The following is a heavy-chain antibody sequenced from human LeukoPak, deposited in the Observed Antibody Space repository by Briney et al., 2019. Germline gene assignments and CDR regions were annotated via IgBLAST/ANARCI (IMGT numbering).Heavy chain of an antibody. D-gene: IGHD5-12*01. CDR3: ARDFMGESGYAGY. CDR2: ISPSGNSV. J-gene: IGHJ4*02. CDR1: GFTFNSYT. V-gene: IGHV3-21*01. Sequence: PGGPLRLSCAASGFTFNSYTMNWVRQAPGKGLEWISSISPSGNSVYYSDSLKGRSTISRDAATHSLYLQMSNVRADDTAMYYCARDFMGESGYAGYWGQGALVTVSS.